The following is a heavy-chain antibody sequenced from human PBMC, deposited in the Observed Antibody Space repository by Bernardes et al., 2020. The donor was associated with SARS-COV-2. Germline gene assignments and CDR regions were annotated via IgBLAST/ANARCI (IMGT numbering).Heavy chain of an antibody. CDR1: GGSFSGYY. CDR3: ARGGVVDSTTRGDY. J-gene: IGHJ4*02. D-gene: IGHD3-3*01. CDR2: INHSGST. V-gene: IGHV4-34*01. Sequence: SETLSLTCAVSGGSFSGYYWSWIRQPPGKGLEWIGEINHSGSTNYNPSLKSRVTISVDTSKNQFSLKLSSVTAADTAVYYCARGGVVDSTTRGDYWGQGTLVTVSS.